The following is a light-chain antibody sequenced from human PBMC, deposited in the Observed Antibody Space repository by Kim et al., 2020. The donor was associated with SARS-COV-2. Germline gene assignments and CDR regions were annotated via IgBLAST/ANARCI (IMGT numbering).Light chain of an antibody. CDR3: CSYAGSYTHWV. Sequence: QPGPNSCTGTSRYGGGYNFVSWYQPHPGKAPKLMIYDVSKRPSGVPDRFSGSKSGNTASLTISGLQAEDEADYYCCSYAGSYTHWVFGGGTQLTVL. V-gene: IGLV2-11*01. J-gene: IGLJ3*02. CDR2: DVS. CDR1: SRYGGGYNF.